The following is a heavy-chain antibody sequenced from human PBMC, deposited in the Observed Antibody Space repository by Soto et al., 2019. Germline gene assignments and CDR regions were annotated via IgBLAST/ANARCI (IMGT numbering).Heavy chain of an antibody. V-gene: IGHV1-8*01. CDR3: ARPIYGWYYYYYGMDV. J-gene: IGHJ6*01. CDR1: GYTFTSYD. Sequence: QVQLVQSGAEVKKPGASVKVSCKASGYTFTSYDINWVRQATGQGLEWMGWMNPNSGNTGYAQKFQGRVTMTRNTSLSTAYRELSSLRYEDTDVYYCARPIYGWYYYYYGMDVWGQGNTVTVSS. CDR2: MNPNSGNT. D-gene: IGHD4-17*01.